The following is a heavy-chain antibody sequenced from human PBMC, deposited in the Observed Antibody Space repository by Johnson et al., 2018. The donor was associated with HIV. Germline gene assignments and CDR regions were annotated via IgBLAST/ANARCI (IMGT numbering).Heavy chain of an antibody. D-gene: IGHD1-26*01. CDR1: GFSFSSYW. J-gene: IGHJ3*01. CDR3: VRRDSGSLSFDL. Sequence: VQLVESGGGLVQPGGSLRLSCAASGFSFSSYWMHWVRQAPGKGLVWVSRINADGSRTTYAVSVKGRFTIPRDNAKNTLYLEMNGLRPDDTAVYYCVRRDSGSLSFDLWGQGTMVNVSS. CDR2: INADGSRT. V-gene: IGHV3-74*01.